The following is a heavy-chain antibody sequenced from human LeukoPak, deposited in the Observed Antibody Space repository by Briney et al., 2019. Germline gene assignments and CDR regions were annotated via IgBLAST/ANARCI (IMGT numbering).Heavy chain of an antibody. J-gene: IGHJ4*02. CDR2: IYPGDSDT. Sequence: GESLKISCEASGYNFSTYRIAWVRQMPGKGLEWMGIIYPGDSDTTYSPSFQGQVTISADKSISTSYLHWSSLKASDTAMYYCAKSAPGIAVIGFDYWGQGTPVSVSS. CDR3: AKSAPGIAVIGFDY. D-gene: IGHD6-19*01. CDR1: GYNFSTYR. V-gene: IGHV5-51*01.